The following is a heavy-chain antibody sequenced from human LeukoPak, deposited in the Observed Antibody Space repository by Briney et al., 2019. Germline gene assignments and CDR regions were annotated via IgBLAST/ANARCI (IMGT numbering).Heavy chain of an antibody. J-gene: IGHJ2*01. CDR3: ARDSNTDWYFDL. Sequence: GGSLRLSCAASGFTFSSHWVHWVRQAPGKGLVWVSHINNDGRSTRYADSVKGRFTISRDNAKNTVYLQMNSLRAEDTAVYYCARDSNTDWYFDLWGRGTLVTVSS. CDR2: INNDGRST. D-gene: IGHD2-8*02. V-gene: IGHV3-74*01. CDR1: GFTFSSHW.